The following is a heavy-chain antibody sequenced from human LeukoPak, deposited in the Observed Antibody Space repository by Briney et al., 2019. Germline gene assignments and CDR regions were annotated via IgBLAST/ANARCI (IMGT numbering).Heavy chain of an antibody. Sequence: PGGSLRLSCAASGFTFSSYSMNWVRQAPGKGPEWVAHINSADNVEYYTESVRGRFTMSRDNAKDLLYLQMNSLRDEDTAVYYCARDTVNGPFVISLDLWGQGVLVTVSS. CDR2: INSADNVE. J-gene: IGHJ5*02. D-gene: IGHD2-8*01. CDR3: ARDTVNGPFVISLDL. V-gene: IGHV3-21*06. CDR1: GFTFSSYS.